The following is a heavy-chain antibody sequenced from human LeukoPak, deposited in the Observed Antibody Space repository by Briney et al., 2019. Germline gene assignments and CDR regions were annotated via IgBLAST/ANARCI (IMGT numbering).Heavy chain of an antibody. CDR3: ATIGYCTTTSCSNFDF. D-gene: IGHD2-2*01. V-gene: IGHV4-59*01. Sequence: PSETLSLTCTVSGGSISSYCWSWIRQPPGKGLEWIGYICYSGSTNYNPSLKSRVTISVDTSKNQFSLKLSSVTAADTAVYYCATIGYCTTTSCSNFDFWGQGTLVSVSS. J-gene: IGHJ4*02. CDR2: ICYSGST. CDR1: GGSISSYC.